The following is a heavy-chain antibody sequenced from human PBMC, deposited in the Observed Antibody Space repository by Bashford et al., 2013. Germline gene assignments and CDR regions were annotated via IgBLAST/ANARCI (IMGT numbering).Heavy chain of an antibody. J-gene: IGHJ1*01. CDR2: INVVNGNT. Sequence: VASVKVSCKASGYTFTSYAIHWVRQAPGQRLEWMGWINVVNGNTKNSQRFQGRVTITRDTSASTAYMELSSLRSEDTAVYYCARGAYYFDSSACLAHWGQGTLVTVSS. V-gene: IGHV1-3*01. D-gene: IGHD3-22*01. CDR1: GYTFTSYA. CDR3: ARGAYYFDSSACLAH.